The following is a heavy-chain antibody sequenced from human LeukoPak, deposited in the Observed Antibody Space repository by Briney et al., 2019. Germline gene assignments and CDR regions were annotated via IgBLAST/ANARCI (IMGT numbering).Heavy chain of an antibody. CDR3: ARALYNRFFDY. Sequence: AETLSLTCTVSGGSISTYYWSWIRQPPRKGLEWLGYIYYSGSINYNPSLKSRVTISVDTSKNQFSLKLSSVTAADTAVYYCARALYNRFFDYWGQGTLVTVSS. CDR2: IYYSGSI. V-gene: IGHV4-59*01. CDR1: GGSISTYY. D-gene: IGHD1-1*01. J-gene: IGHJ4*02.